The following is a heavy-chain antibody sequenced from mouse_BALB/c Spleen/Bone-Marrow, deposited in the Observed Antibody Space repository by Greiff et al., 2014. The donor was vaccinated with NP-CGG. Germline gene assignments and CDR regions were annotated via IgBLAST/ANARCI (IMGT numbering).Heavy chain of an antibody. CDR1: GFTFTDYF. D-gene: IGHD6-1*01. V-gene: IGHV7-3*02. Sequence: DVQLVESGGGLVQPGGSLRLSCTTSGFTFTDYFMTWVRQPPGKALEWLGFIRNKPNGYTTEYNPSVKGRFTISRDNSQGILYLQMNALRAEDSAIYYCARDYCGYFDFWGQGTALTVSS. CDR3: ARDYCGYFDF. CDR2: IRNKPNGYTT. J-gene: IGHJ2*01.